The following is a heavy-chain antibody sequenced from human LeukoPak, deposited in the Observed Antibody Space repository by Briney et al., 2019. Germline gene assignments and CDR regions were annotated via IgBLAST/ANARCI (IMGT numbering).Heavy chain of an antibody. V-gene: IGHV4-61*02. CDR2: IYTSGST. Sequence: SQTLSLTCTVSGGSISSGSCYWSWIRQPAGKGLEWIGRIYTSGSTNYNPSLKSRVTISVDTSKNQFSLKLSSVTAADTAVYYCARGGYDGSGYTTGFDYWGQGTLVTVSS. CDR1: GGSISSGSCY. J-gene: IGHJ4*02. CDR3: ARGGYDGSGYTTGFDY. D-gene: IGHD3-22*01.